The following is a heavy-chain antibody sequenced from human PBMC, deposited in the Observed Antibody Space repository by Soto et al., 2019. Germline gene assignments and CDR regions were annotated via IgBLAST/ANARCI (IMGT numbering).Heavy chain of an antibody. CDR3: AKSSRYCSGGGCFYYFDY. CDR2: IGGNGVTT. D-gene: IGHD2-15*01. J-gene: IGHJ4*02. Sequence: EVQLLESEGGLVQPGGSLRLSCAASGFSIGSSAWSWVRQAPGKGLDWVSTIGGNGVTTFYADSVKGRFTISRDISRNTVFLQMSSLRAEDTALYYCAKSSRYCSGGGCFYYFDYWGQGTLVTVSS. CDR1: GFSIGSSA. V-gene: IGHV3-23*01.